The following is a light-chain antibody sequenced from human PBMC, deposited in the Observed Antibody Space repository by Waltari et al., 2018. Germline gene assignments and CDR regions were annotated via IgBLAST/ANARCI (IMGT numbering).Light chain of an antibody. J-gene: IGKJ4*01. CDR3: QQYNDWPLLT. Sequence: EVVMTQSPATLSVSPGDRATLSCRASEGVSVDLAWYQQRPGQAPRLLVYGADTRATGVPARFSGRGSGTEFTLTISSLQSEDFAVYYCQQYNDWPLLTFGGGTRVEIK. CDR1: EGVSVD. V-gene: IGKV3D-15*01. CDR2: GAD.